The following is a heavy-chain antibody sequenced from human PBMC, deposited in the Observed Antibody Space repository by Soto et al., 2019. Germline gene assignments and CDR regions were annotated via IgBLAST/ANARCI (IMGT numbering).Heavy chain of an antibody. J-gene: IGHJ4*02. CDR1: GFTFSTSW. CDR3: ARDYYYDSSGPFDY. CDR2: INEDGSTR. V-gene: IGHV3-7*01. Sequence: HPGGSLRLSCAASGFTFSTSWMSWVRQAPGKGLEWVANINEDGSTRYYVESVKGRFTISRDNAKNSLYLQMNSLRAEDTAVYYCARDYYYDSSGPFDYWGQGTLVTVSS. D-gene: IGHD3-22*01.